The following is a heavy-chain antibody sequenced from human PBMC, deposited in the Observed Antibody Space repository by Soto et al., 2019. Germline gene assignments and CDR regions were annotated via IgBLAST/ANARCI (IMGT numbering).Heavy chain of an antibody. CDR3: ARGLVCSGYPQVAFDI. CDR1: GGTFSSYA. D-gene: IGHD3-3*01. CDR2: IIPIFGTA. Sequence: QVQLVQSGAEVKKPGSSVTVSCKASGGTFSSYAISWVRQAPGQGLEWMGGIIPIFGTANYAQKFQGRVTITADESTSTADMEVSSRRSEDTAVYYCARGLVCSGYPQVAFDIWGQGTMVTVSS. J-gene: IGHJ3*02. V-gene: IGHV1-69*01.